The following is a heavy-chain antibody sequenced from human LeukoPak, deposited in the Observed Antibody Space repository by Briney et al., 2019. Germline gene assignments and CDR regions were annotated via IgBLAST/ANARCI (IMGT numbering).Heavy chain of an antibody. V-gene: IGHV4-59*01. Sequence: SETLSLTCTVSGGSISSYYWSWIRQPPGKGLEWIGYIYYSGSTNNNPSLKTRVTISVDTSKNQFSLKLSSVTAADTAVYYCARASDWFDPWGQGTLVTVSS. J-gene: IGHJ5*02. CDR3: ARASDWFDP. CDR1: GGSISSYY. CDR2: IYYSGST.